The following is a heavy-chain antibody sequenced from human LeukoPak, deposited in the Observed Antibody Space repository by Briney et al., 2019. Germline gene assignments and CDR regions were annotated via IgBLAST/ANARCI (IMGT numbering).Heavy chain of an antibody. CDR1: GLTFSDYS. CDR3: ARDSSSYFDY. J-gene: IGHJ4*02. Sequence: AGPLRLSCAVSGLTFSDYSMTWVRQAPGKGLFWVSGISAGGGSTYYADSVKGRFTISRDNSKNTLYLQMNSLRAEDTAVYYCARDSSSYFDYWGQGTLVTVSS. CDR2: ISAGGGST. V-gene: IGHV3-23*01.